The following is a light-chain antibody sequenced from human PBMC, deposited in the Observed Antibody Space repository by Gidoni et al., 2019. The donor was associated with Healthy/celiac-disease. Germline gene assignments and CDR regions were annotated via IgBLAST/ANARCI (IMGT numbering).Light chain of an antibody. CDR1: QDISNY. CDR2: DAS. CDR3: QQYDNLWS. V-gene: IGKV1-33*01. Sequence: DIQMTQSPSSLSASVGDRVTITCQASQDISNYLNWYQQKPGKAPKLLIYDASNLETGVPSRFSGSGSGTDFTFTIRSLQPEDIATYYCQQYDNLWSFGGGTKVEIK. J-gene: IGKJ4*01.